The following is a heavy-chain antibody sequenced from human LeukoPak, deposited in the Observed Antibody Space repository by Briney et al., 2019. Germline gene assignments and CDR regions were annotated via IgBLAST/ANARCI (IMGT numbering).Heavy chain of an antibody. CDR3: ARPGYCSSTSCFDLFFDY. CDR1: GYSFTNSW. Sequence: GESLKISCKGSGYSFTNSWIGWVRHMPGKGLELMGMINPPDSDTRYSPSFQGQVTISVDKSISTAYLQWSSLKASDTAMYYCARPGYCSSTSCFDLFFDYWGQGTLVTVSS. J-gene: IGHJ4*02. D-gene: IGHD2-2*01. V-gene: IGHV5-51*01. CDR2: INPPDSDT.